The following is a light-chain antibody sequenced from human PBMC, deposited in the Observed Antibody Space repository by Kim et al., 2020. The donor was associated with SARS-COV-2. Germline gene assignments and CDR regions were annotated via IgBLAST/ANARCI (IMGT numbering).Light chain of an antibody. CDR3: QQYDNLPLSLA. CDR1: QDISNY. Sequence: DIQMTQSPSSLSASVGDRVTITCQASQDISNYLNWYQQKPGKAPKLLIYDASNLETGVPSRFSGSGSGTDFTFTISSLHPEDIATYYCQQYDNLPLSLAFGGGTKVDIK. CDR2: DAS. V-gene: IGKV1-33*01. J-gene: IGKJ4*01.